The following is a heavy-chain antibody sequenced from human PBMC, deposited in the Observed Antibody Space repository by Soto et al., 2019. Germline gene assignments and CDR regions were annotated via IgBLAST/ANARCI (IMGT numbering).Heavy chain of an antibody. Sequence: SETLSLTCSVSGDYIHVGGYYWTWIRQRPGKGLEWMGYIYYTGKTYYNPSLESRLTMSVDRSKNQFSLRLTSVTAADTAVYFCGRDLTSNANCIDPWGQGTLVTVAS. CDR1: GDYIHVGGYY. CDR3: GRDLTSNANCIDP. V-gene: IGHV4-30-4*01. D-gene: IGHD2-2*01. J-gene: IGHJ5*02. CDR2: IYYTGKT.